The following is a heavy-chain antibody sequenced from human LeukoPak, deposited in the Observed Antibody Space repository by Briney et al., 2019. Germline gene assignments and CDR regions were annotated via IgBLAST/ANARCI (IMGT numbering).Heavy chain of an antibody. CDR2: IYYSGST. CDR3: ARADCGGDCYSFYYYYMDV. CDR1: GGSISSGDYY. V-gene: IGHV4-30-4*08. D-gene: IGHD2-21*01. J-gene: IGHJ6*03. Sequence: PSETLSLTCTVSGGSISSGDYYWSWIRQPPGKGLEWIGYIYYSGSTYYNPSLKSRVTISVDTSTNQFSLKLSSVTAADTAVYYCARADCGGDCYSFYYYYMDVWGKGTTVTVSS.